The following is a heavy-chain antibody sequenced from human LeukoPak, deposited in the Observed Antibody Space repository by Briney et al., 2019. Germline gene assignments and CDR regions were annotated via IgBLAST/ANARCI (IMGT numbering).Heavy chain of an antibody. CDR1: GYTFTSYG. CDR2: ISAYNGNT. V-gene: IGHV1-18*01. Sequence: ASVKVSCKASGYTFTSYGISWVRQAPGQGLEWMGWISAYNGNTNYAQKLQGRVTMTTDTSTRTAYMELRSLRSDDAAVYYCASRVGSSWGGDAFDIWGQGTMVTVSS. CDR3: ASRVGSSWGGDAFDI. D-gene: IGHD6-13*01. J-gene: IGHJ3*02.